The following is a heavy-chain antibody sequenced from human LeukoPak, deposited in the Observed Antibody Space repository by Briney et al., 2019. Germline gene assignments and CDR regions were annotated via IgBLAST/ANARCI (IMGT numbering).Heavy chain of an antibody. V-gene: IGHV4-61*08. Sequence: PSETLSLTCTVSGGSITSGGYYWSWIRQPPGKGLEWIGYIYYSGSTNYNPSLKSRVTISVDTSKNQFSLKLSSVTAADTAVYYCASGFVGYCSSTSCYRGGLSPGVFDYWGQGTLVTVSS. CDR1: GGSITSGGYY. CDR3: ASGFVGYCSSTSCYRGGLSPGVFDY. D-gene: IGHD2-2*01. CDR2: IYYSGST. J-gene: IGHJ4*02.